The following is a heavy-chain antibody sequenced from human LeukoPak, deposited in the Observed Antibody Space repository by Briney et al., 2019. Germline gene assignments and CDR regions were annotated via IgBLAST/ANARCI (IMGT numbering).Heavy chain of an antibody. CDR2: INPSGGST. CDR3: AKTYYYDSSGNSYYYGMDV. D-gene: IGHD3-22*01. J-gene: IGHJ6*02. V-gene: IGHV1-46*01. Sequence: ASVKVSCKASGYTFTSYYMRWVRQAPGQGLEWMGIINPSGGSTSYAQKFQGRVTMTRDTSTGTVYMELSSLRSEDTAVYYCAKTYYYDSSGNSYYYGMDVWGQGTTVTVSS. CDR1: GYTFTSYY.